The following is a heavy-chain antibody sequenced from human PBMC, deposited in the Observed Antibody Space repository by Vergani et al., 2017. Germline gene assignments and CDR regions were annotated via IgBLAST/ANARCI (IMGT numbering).Heavy chain of an antibody. CDR1: GFTFTAHG. J-gene: IGHJ4*02. CDR3: ADLYGYDGFSPF. CDR2: ISGQNFRT. V-gene: IGHV3-23*01. D-gene: IGHD5-18*01. Sequence: EVQFLESGGGSAQPGESLRLSCVASGFTFTAHGLNLVRQAPGKGLEWVSGISGQNFRTHYADSVKGRFTIYRDDSKNTVYLQINSLRAEDTAFYYCADLYGYDGFSPFWGQGTLVTVSS.